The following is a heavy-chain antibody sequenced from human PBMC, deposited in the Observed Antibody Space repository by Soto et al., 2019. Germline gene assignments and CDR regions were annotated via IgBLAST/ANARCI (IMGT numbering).Heavy chain of an antibody. Sequence: PGGSLRLSCAASGFTFSSYWMSWVRQAPGKGLGWVANIKQDGSEKYYVDSVKGRFTISRDNAKNSLYLQMNSLRAEDTAVYYCARDGLVLMVYDDAFDIWGQGTMVTVSS. V-gene: IGHV3-7*01. J-gene: IGHJ3*02. CDR2: IKQDGSEK. CDR1: GFTFSSYW. CDR3: ARDGLVLMVYDDAFDI. D-gene: IGHD2-8*01.